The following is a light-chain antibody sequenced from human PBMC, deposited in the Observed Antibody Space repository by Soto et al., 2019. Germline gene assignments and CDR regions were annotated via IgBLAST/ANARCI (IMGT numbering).Light chain of an antibody. CDR3: QQYNNWPRAT. CDR1: QSISSN. V-gene: IGKV3-15*01. CDR2: RTS. Sequence: EMVMSQCPANLYVSPGERATLSCRASQSISSNLAWYQQKPGQAPRLLMFRTSSRATGFPARFSGSGSGTEFNLTISSLQSEDFGVYYCQQYNNWPRATFGGGTKVDI. J-gene: IGKJ4*01.